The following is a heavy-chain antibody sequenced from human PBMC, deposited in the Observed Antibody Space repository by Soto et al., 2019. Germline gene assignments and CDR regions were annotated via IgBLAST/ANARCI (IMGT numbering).Heavy chain of an antibody. CDR3: AREVPAAKCMDV. D-gene: IGHD2-2*01. Sequence: ASVKVSCKASGGTFSSYAISWVRQAPGQGLEWMGGIIPIFGTANYAQKFQGRVTITADKSTSTAYMELSSLRSEDTAVYYCAREVPAAKCMDVWGQGTTVTVSS. J-gene: IGHJ6*02. CDR2: IIPIFGTA. CDR1: GGTFSSYA. V-gene: IGHV1-69*06.